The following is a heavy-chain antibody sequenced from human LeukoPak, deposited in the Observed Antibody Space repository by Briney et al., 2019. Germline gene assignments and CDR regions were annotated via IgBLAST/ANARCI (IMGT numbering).Heavy chain of an antibody. V-gene: IGHV3-30*18. CDR1: GFTFSSYG. Sequence: GGSLRLSCAASGFTFSSYGMHWVRQAPGKGLEGVAVISYDGSNKYYADSVKGRFTISRDNSKNTLYLQMNSLRAEDTAVYYCAKSWAFTIFGVAADYWGQGTLVTVSS. J-gene: IGHJ4*02. CDR3: AKSWAFTIFGVAADY. D-gene: IGHD3-3*01. CDR2: ISYDGSNK.